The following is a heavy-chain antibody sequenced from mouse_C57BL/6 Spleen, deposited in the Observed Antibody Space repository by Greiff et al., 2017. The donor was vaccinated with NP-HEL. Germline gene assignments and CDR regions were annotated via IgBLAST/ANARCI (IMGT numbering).Heavy chain of an antibody. J-gene: IGHJ3*01. CDR3: ARGDGAWFAY. CDR2: ISSGGSYT. V-gene: IGHV5-6*01. CDR1: GFTFSSYG. Sequence: EVNVVESGGDLVKPGGSLKLSCAASGFTFSSYGMSWVRQTPDKRLEWVATISSGGSYTYYPDSVKGRFTISRDNAKNTLYLQMSSLKSEDTAMYYCARGDGAWFAYWGQGTLVTVSA.